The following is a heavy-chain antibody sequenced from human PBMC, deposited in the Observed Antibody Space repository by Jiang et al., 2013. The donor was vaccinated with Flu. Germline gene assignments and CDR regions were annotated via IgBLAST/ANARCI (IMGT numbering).Heavy chain of an antibody. D-gene: IGHD1-26*01. J-gene: IGHJ3*01. V-gene: IGHV3-23*01. CDR2: ISGSAVT. CDR1: RFTFSTYA. CDR3: AKAIMGATLHAFDF. Sequence: QLLESGGGLVQPGGSLRLSCAASRFTFSTYAMSWVRQAPGEGLEWVSTISGSAVTYYADSVKGRFTLSRDNSKSTLYLHMNSLRAEDTAVYYCAKAIMGATLHAFDFWGQGTRVTVSS.